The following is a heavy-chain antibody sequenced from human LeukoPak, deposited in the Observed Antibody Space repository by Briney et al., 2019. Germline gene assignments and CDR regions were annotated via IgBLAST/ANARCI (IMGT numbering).Heavy chain of an antibody. V-gene: IGHV3-30*03. J-gene: IGHJ4*02. Sequence: GGSLRLSCAASGFTFSSYSMNWVRQAPGKGLEWVAVISYDGSNKYYADSVKGRFTISRDNSKNTLYLQMNSLRAEDTAVYYCALFGKIQLWFPELDYWGQGTLVTVSS. CDR3: ALFGKIQLWFPELDY. CDR2: ISYDGSNK. D-gene: IGHD5-18*01. CDR1: GFTFSSYS.